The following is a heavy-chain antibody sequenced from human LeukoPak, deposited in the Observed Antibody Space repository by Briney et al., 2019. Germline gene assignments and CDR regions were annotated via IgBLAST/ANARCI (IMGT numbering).Heavy chain of an antibody. V-gene: IGHV1-24*01. D-gene: IGHD2-2*01. CDR2: FDPEDGET. Sequence: ASVKVSCKVSGFTLTELSMHWMRQAPGKGLEWMGGFDPEDGETIYAQKFQGRVTMTEDTSTDTAYMELSSLRSEDTAVYYCATPVPGVTSCEFDYWGQGTLVTVSS. CDR3: ATPVPGVTSCEFDY. CDR1: GFTLTELS. J-gene: IGHJ4*02.